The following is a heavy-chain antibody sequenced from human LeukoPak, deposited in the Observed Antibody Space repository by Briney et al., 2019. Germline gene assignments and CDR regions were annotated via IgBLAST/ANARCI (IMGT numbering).Heavy chain of an antibody. J-gene: IGHJ4*02. D-gene: IGHD3-22*01. Sequence: SETLSLTCTVSGGSISSYYWGWIRQPPGKGLEWIGSIYHSGSTYYNPSLKSRVTISVDTSKNQFSLKLSSVTAADTAVYYCARDPADPDYYDSSGPPDYWGQGTLVTVSS. CDR2: IYHSGST. CDR3: ARDPADPDYYDSSGPPDY. V-gene: IGHV4-38-2*02. CDR1: GGSISSYY.